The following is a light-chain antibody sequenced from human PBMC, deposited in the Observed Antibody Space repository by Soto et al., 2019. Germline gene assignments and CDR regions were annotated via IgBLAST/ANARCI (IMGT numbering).Light chain of an antibody. V-gene: IGLV1-47*01. Sequence: QSVLTQPPSASGTPGQRVTISCSGSSSNIGSNYVYWYQHLPGTAPKLLIYRTNQRPSGVPDRFSGSRSGTSAFLAISGLRSEDEADYYCAARDDSLRGRVFGTGTKVTVL. J-gene: IGLJ1*01. CDR3: AARDDSLRGRV. CDR2: RTN. CDR1: SSNIGSNY.